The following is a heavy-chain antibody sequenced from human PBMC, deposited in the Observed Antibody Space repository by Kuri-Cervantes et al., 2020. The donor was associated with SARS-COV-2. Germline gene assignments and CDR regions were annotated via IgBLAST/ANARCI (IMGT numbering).Heavy chain of an antibody. Sequence: GESLKISCAASGFTFSSYAMNWVRQAPGRGLEWVSAASGSGGSTYYADSVKGRFTISRDNSKNTLYLQVISLRAEDTALYYCAKDGYNWGDYFDYWGQGTLVTVSS. CDR1: GFTFSSYA. CDR2: ASGSGGST. J-gene: IGHJ4*02. CDR3: AKDGYNWGDYFDY. D-gene: IGHD1-1*01. V-gene: IGHV3-23*01.